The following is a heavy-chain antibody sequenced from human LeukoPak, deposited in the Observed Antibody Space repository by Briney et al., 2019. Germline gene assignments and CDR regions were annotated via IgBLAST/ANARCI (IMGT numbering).Heavy chain of an antibody. J-gene: IGHJ4*02. CDR3: ARGQKSALTYGSGTYAYYFDY. CDR1: GYTFSSYD. Sequence: ASVKVSCKPSGYTFSSYDINWVRQATGQGLEWMGWMNPNSGNTGYAQKFQGRVTMTRNTSISTAYMELSSLRSEDTAVYYCARGQKSALTYGSGTYAYYFDYWGQGTLVTVSS. D-gene: IGHD3-10*01. CDR2: MNPNSGNT. V-gene: IGHV1-8*01.